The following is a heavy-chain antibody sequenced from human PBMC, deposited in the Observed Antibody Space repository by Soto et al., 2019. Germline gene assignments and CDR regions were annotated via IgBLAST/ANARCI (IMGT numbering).Heavy chain of an antibody. CDR1: GGTFSSYA. CDR3: ARGGYDFWSGPLAGCGMDV. V-gene: IGHV1-69*13. CDR2: IIPIFGTA. D-gene: IGHD3-3*01. J-gene: IGHJ6*02. Sequence: SVKVSCKASGGTFSSYAISWVRQAPGQGLEWMGGIIPIFGTANYAQKFQGRVTITADESTSTAYMELSSLRSEDTAVYYCARGGYDFWSGPLAGCGMDVWGQGTTVTVSS.